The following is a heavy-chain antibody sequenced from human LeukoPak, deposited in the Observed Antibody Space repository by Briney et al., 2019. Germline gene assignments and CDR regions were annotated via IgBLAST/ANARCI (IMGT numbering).Heavy chain of an antibody. CDR3: ARDLRIAAAKVTNFDY. Sequence: PGGSLRLSCAASGFTFSSYSMNWVRQAPGKGLEWVSYISSSSSTIYCADSVKGRFTISRDNAKNSLYLQMNSLRAEDTAVYYCARDLRIAAAKVTNFDYWGQGTLVTVSS. CDR1: GFTFSSYS. CDR2: ISSSSSTI. D-gene: IGHD6-13*01. J-gene: IGHJ4*02. V-gene: IGHV3-48*01.